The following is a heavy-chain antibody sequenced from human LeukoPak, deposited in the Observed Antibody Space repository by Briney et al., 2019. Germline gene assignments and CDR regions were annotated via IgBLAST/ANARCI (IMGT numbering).Heavy chain of an antibody. Sequence: GGSLRLSCAASGFTFSSYVMIWVRQAPGKGLEWVSGITASGDRTFYGDSVRGRFTMSRDNSKNTVYLQMNSLRVDDTAVYYCARRDIVVVVSASDYWGQGTLATVSS. V-gene: IGHV3-23*01. D-gene: IGHD2-15*01. CDR2: ITASGDRT. CDR3: ARRDIVVVVSASDY. J-gene: IGHJ4*02. CDR1: GFTFSSYV.